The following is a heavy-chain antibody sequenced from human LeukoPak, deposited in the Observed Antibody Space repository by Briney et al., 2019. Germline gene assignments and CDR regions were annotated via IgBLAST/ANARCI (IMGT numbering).Heavy chain of an antibody. V-gene: IGHV4-59*01. D-gene: IGHD1-7*01. CDR2: IYYSGST. CDR3: ARDNWNYGSSMDV. J-gene: IGHJ6*02. CDR1: GGSISSYY. Sequence: SETLSLTCAASGGSISSYYWSWIRQPPGKGLEWIGYIYYSGSTNYNPSLKSRVTISVDTSKNQFSLKLSSVTATDTAVYYCARDNWNYGSSMDVWGQGTTVTVSS.